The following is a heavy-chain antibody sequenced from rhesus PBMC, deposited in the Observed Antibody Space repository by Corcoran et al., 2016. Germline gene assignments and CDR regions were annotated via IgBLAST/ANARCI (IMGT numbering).Heavy chain of an antibody. CDR2: IGGSRGST. CDR1: CYSIRRGYG. V-gene: IGHV4-127*01. Sequence: QVQLQASGPGLVKPSEPLSLTCAFSCYSIRRGYGWGWIRQPPGKGLEWIGYIGGSRGSTNYNPSRKSRVTISKDTSKNQFSLKLSSVTAADTAVYYCAREDGSSDVWRFDVWGAGVLVTVSS. CDR3: AREDGSSDVWRFDV. D-gene: IGHD4-29*01. J-gene: IGHJ5-1*01.